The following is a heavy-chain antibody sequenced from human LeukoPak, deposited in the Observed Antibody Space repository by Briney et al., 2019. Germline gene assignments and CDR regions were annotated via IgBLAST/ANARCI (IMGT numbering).Heavy chain of an antibody. CDR3: VKGGHFDY. D-gene: IGHD3-16*01. CDR1: GFTFSDYY. CDR2: MKEDGSEK. Sequence: GGSLRLSCAASGFTFSDYYMSWIRQAPGKGLEWVANMKEDGSEKYYVDSVRGRFTISRDNAKNSLYLQMNSLRAEDMAVYYCVKGGHFDYWGQGTLVTVSS. V-gene: IGHV3-7*01. J-gene: IGHJ4*02.